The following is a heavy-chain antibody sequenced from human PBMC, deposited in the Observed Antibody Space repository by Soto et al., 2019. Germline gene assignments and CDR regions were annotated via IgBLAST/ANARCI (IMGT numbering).Heavy chain of an antibody. V-gene: IGHV4-59*01. CDR1: GGSISSYY. D-gene: IGHD7-27*01. CDR3: ASQQTGPHNWGAFDI. Sequence: SETLSLTCTVSGGSISSYYWSWIRQPPGKGLEWIGYIYYSGSTNYNPSLKSRVTISVDTSKNQFSLKLSSVTAADTAVYYWASQQTGPHNWGAFDIWGQGTMVTVSS. CDR2: IYYSGST. J-gene: IGHJ3*02.